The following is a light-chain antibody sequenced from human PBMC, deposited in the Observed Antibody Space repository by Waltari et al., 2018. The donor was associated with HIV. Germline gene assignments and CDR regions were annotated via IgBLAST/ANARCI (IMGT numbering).Light chain of an antibody. Sequence: AIQMTQSPSSLSASVGDRVTITCRASQGIRNDLGWYQQKPGKAPKLLIYAASSLQSGVPSRFSGSGSGTDFTLTISSLQPEDFATYYCLKDYNYFLTFGGGTKVEIK. CDR1: QGIRND. CDR2: AAS. V-gene: IGKV1-6*01. J-gene: IGKJ4*01. CDR3: LKDYNYFLT.